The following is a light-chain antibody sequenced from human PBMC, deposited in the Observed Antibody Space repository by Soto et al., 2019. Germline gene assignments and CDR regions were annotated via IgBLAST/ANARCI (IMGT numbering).Light chain of an antibody. J-gene: IGKJ5*01. V-gene: IGKV3-11*01. CDR1: QYINTR. CDR3: QQRYNWPIT. Sequence: EIVLTQSPATLSSFPGDRVTLSCRASQYINTRLAWHQHRPGQAPRLLIYADSNRATGIPARFSGSGSGTDFTLTISSLEPEDFSVYYCQQRYNWPITSGQGTRLEIK. CDR2: ADS.